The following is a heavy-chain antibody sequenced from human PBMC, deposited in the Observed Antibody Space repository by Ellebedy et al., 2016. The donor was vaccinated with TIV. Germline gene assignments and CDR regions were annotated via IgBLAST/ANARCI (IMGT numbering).Heavy chain of an antibody. CDR2: ISNSGTYT. Sequence: GGSLKISCSASGFSFSGFYMTWIRQAPGKGLEWIAYISNSGTYTKYADSVKGRFTISRDNAENSLYLEMNSLRADDTAVYYCARNLQYTKYGMDVWGQGTTVIVSS. CDR3: ARNLQYTKYGMDV. CDR1: GFSFSGFY. D-gene: IGHD5-24*01. J-gene: IGHJ6*02. V-gene: IGHV3-11*03.